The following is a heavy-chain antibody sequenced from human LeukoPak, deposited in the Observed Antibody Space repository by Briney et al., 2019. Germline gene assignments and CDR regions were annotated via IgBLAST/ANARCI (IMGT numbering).Heavy chain of an antibody. V-gene: IGHV6-1*01. CDR3: ARVRVTGTRAHYGMDV. D-gene: IGHD1-7*01. Sequence: SQTLSLSCAISGDSVSSNSAAWNWIRQSPSRGLEWLGRTHYRSKWYNDYAVSVKSRITINPDTSKNQFSLQLNSVTPEDTAVYYCARVRVTGTRAHYGMDVWGQGTTVTVSS. CDR1: GDSVSSNSAA. J-gene: IGHJ6*02. CDR2: THYRSKWYN.